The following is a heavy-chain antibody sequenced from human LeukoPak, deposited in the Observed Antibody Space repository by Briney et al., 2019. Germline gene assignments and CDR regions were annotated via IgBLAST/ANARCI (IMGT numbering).Heavy chain of an antibody. Sequence: PSETLSLTCTVSGGSFSSYYWSWIRQPAGKGLEWIGRIYTSGSTNYNPSLKSRVTISVDKSKNQSSLKLSSVTAADTAVYYCARDSRQWLVGGFDYWGQGTLVIVSS. D-gene: IGHD6-19*01. J-gene: IGHJ4*02. CDR2: IYTSGST. V-gene: IGHV4-4*07. CDR3: ARDSRQWLVGGFDY. CDR1: GGSFSSYY.